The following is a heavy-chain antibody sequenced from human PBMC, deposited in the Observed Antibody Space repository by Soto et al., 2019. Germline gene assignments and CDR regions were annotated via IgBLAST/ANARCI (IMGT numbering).Heavy chain of an antibody. CDR1: GGSISSSSYY. D-gene: IGHD1-20*01. CDR3: SRTRITSTADTFAP. Sequence: SEKLSLTCTVSGGSISSSSYYWGWIRQPPGKGLEWIGSIYYSGSTYYNPSLKSRDTISVDTSKNQFSLKLSSVTAADTAVYYCSRTRITSTADTFAPWGQGTLVPVS. V-gene: IGHV4-39*01. J-gene: IGHJ5*02. CDR2: IYYSGST.